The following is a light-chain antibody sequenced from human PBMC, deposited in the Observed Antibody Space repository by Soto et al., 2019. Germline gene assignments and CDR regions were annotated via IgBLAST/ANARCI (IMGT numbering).Light chain of an antibody. CDR3: HQYYSSPTT. V-gene: IGKV3-15*01. Sequence: EIVMTQSPATLSLSPGERATLSCRASQSVSSNLAWHQQKPGQAPRILMYDASTRATGIPARFSGSGSGTDFTLTISRLEPEDFAVYYCHQYYSSPTTLGGGTKVDIK. J-gene: IGKJ4*01. CDR2: DAS. CDR1: QSVSSN.